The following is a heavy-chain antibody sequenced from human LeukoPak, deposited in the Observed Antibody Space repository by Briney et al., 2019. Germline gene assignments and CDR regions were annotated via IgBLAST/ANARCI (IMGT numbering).Heavy chain of an antibody. D-gene: IGHD3-9*01. CDR3: ARDSSYYDILTGYLPHTRTLDY. V-gene: IGHV3-21*04. Sequence: GGSLRLSCAASGFTFSSYSMNWVRQAPGKGLEWASSISSSSSYIYYADSVKGRFTISRDNAKNSLYLQMNSLRAEDTAVYYCARDSSYYDILTGYLPHTRTLDYWGQGTLVTVSS. J-gene: IGHJ4*02. CDR1: GFTFSSYS. CDR2: ISSSSSYI.